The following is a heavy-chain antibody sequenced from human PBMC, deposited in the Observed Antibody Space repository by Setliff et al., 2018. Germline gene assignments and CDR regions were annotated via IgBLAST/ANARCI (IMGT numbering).Heavy chain of an antibody. CDR2: IIGSGIST. D-gene: IGHD3-3*01. CDR1: GFSFSSYA. CDR3: AKSPHDFWSGRVFFDY. J-gene: IGHJ4*01. Sequence: GESLTISCAASGFSFSSYAMSWVRQAPGQGLEWVSSIIGSGISTYYADSVQGRFTISRDNHKNTLYLQMNSLRVEDTAIYYCAKSPHDFWSGRVFFDYWGQGILVTVSS. V-gene: IGHV3-23*01.